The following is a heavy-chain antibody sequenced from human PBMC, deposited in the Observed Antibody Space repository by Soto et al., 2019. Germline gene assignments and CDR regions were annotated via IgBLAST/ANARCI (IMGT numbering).Heavy chain of an antibody. Sequence: ASVKVSCKASGGTFSSYAISWVRQAPGQGLEWMGGIIPIFGTANYAQKFQGRVTITADESTSTAYMELSSLRSEDTAVYYCATNWNYCCYYYGMDVWGQGTTVTVSS. CDR3: ATNWNYCCYYYGMDV. J-gene: IGHJ6*02. V-gene: IGHV1-69*13. CDR2: IIPIFGTA. D-gene: IGHD1-7*01. CDR1: GGTFSSYA.